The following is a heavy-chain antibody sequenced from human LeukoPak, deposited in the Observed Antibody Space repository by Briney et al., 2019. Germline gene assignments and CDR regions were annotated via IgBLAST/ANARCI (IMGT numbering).Heavy chain of an antibody. V-gene: IGHV1-2*02. CDR1: EYTFTDYY. J-gene: IGHJ3*02. D-gene: IGHD3-22*01. Sequence: ASVKVSCKASEYTFTDYYIHWMRQAPGQGLEWMGWINCKSGATSYAQKFRGRVTMTKDRPIRTAYMELSRLKSDDTAVYYCARQSLDYYETLDAFDIWGQGKVVTVSS. CDR3: ARQSLDYYETLDAFDI. CDR2: INCKSGAT.